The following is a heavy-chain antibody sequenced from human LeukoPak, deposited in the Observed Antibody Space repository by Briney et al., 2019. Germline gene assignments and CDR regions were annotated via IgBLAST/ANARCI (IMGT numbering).Heavy chain of an antibody. J-gene: IGHJ6*03. CDR1: GGSISSYY. Sequence: SETLSLTCTVSGGSISSYYWSWIRQPPGKGLEWIGYIYYSGSTNYNPSLKSRVTISVDTSKNQFSLKLSSVTAADTAVYYCARAPLYSSGWYGYYMDVWGKGTTVTISS. CDR2: IYYSGST. D-gene: IGHD6-19*01. CDR3: ARAPLYSSGWYGYYMDV. V-gene: IGHV4-59*01.